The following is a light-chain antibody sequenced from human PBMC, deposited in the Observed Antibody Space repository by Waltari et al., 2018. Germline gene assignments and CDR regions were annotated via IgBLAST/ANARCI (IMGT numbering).Light chain of an antibody. V-gene: IGKV1-33*01. Sequence: DIQLTQSPSSLSAAVGDSVTITCQATQDITTSLSWFQQKPGKAPTLQIYDASSWQACVPTRCRSTGSGTAFSFTIISLQPEDSATDYGQHYHSLPDPFGRGTKLQIK. CDR3: QHYHSLPDP. J-gene: IGKJ2*01. CDR2: DAS. CDR1: QDITTS.